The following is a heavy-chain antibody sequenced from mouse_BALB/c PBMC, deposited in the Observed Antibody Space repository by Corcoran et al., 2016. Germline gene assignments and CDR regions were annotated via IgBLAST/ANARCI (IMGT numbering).Heavy chain of an antibody. Sequence: EVQLQPSGAELVKPGASVKLSCTASGFNSKDTYMHWVKQRPEQGLEWIGRIDPANGNTKYDPKFQGRATITADTSSNTAYLQLSSLTSEDTAVYYCANWDWYFDVGGAGTTVTVSS. D-gene: IGHD4-1*01. CDR1: GFNSKDTY. J-gene: IGHJ1*01. CDR2: IDPANGNT. V-gene: IGHV14-3*02. CDR3: ANWDWYFDV.